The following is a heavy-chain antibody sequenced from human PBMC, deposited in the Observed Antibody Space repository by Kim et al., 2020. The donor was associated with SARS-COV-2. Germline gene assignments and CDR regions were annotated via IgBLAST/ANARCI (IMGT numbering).Heavy chain of an antibody. V-gene: IGHV4-39*02. CDR1: GASISSSSYY. Sequence: SETLSLTCTVSGASISSSSYYWGWIRQPPGMGLEWIGSFSYSGITYYNPSLKSRVTISVDTSKNHFSLKLKSVTAADTAVYYCSGDPRYYPDYWGRGTLVTGSS. CDR3: SGDPRYYPDY. CDR2: FSYSGIT. J-gene: IGHJ4*02.